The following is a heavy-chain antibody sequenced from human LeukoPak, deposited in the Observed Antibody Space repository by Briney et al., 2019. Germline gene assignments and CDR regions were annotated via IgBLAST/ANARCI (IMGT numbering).Heavy chain of an antibody. D-gene: IGHD1-26*01. CDR3: ARDRGYGWSFYY. CDR2: IYYSGST. Sequence: SETLSLICTVSGDSISSYYWSWIRQPPGKGLEWIGYIYYSGSTNYNPSLKSRVTISGDTSKNQFSLRLSSVTAADTAVYYCARDRGYGWSFYYWGQGTLVTVSS. J-gene: IGHJ4*02. V-gene: IGHV4-59*01. CDR1: GDSISSYY.